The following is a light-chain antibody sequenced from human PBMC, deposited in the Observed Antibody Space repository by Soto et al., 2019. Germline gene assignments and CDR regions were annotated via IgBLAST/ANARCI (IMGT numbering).Light chain of an antibody. CDR2: GAS. V-gene: IGKV3-15*01. J-gene: IGKJ2*01. CDR1: ESLSTY. CDR3: QSYNDWPFT. Sequence: EIVMTQSPATLSVSPGERVTLSCRASESLSTYLAWYQQKPGQAPRLLIYGASTKATGIPARFSGSGSATDFTLTIRSLQSEDFAVYYCQSYNDWPFTLGQGTKLEI.